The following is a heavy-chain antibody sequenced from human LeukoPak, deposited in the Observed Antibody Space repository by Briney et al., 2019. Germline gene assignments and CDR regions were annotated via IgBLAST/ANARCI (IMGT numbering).Heavy chain of an antibody. D-gene: IGHD6-13*01. CDR2: ISNNGDNT. CDR1: GFTFSSYT. J-gene: IGHJ4*02. CDR3: VKSLWQQLVRGPFDN. V-gene: IGHV3-64D*06. Sequence: PGGSLRLSCSASGFTFSSYTMQWVRQAPGKGLEYVSAISNNGDNTYYADSVKGRFTVSRDNSKDTLYLQMSSLRAEDTAVFYCVKSLWQQLVRGPFDNWGQGTLVTVSS.